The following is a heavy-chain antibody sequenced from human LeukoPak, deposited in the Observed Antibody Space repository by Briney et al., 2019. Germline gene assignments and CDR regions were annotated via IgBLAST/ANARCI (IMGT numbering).Heavy chain of an antibody. Sequence: SETLSLACAVYGGSFSGYYWSWIRQPPGKGLEWIGEINHSGSTNYNPSLKSRVTISVDTSKNQFSLKLSSVTAADTAVYYCARGGRDGYNFFANWGQGTLVTVSS. CDR2: INHSGST. J-gene: IGHJ4*02. D-gene: IGHD5-24*01. V-gene: IGHV4-34*01. CDR3: ARGGRDGYNFFAN. CDR1: GGSFSGYY.